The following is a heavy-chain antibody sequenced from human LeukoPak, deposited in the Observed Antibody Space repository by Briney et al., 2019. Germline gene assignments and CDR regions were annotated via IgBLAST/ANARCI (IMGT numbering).Heavy chain of an antibody. CDR3: ARARGSHNAFDI. CDR1: GFTFSSYA. CDR2: ISSSSSDM. D-gene: IGHD3-16*01. V-gene: IGHV3-21*01. J-gene: IGHJ3*02. Sequence: GGSLRLSCAASGFTFSSYAMHWVRQAPGRGLEWVSSISSSSSDMYYADSGQGRFTISRDNAKNSLYLQMNSLRAEDTAIYYCARARGSHNAFDIWGQGTMVTVSS.